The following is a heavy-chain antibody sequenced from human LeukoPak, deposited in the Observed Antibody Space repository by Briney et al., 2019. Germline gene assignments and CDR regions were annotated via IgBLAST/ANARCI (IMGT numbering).Heavy chain of an antibody. D-gene: IGHD6-13*01. J-gene: IGHJ4*02. CDR2: ISSSSSYI. Sequence: GGSLRLSCAASGFTFSSYSTNWVRQAPGKGLEWVSSISSSSSYIHYADSVKGRFTISRDNAKNSLYLQMNSLRAEDTAVYYCARDIWVPYPHPITAAGTGADYWGQGTLVTVSS. CDR3: ARDIWVPYPHPITAAGTGADY. CDR1: GFTFSSYS. V-gene: IGHV3-21*01.